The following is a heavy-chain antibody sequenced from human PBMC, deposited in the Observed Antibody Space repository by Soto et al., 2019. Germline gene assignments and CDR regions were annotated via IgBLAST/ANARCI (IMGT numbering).Heavy chain of an antibody. J-gene: IGHJ3*02. V-gene: IGHV3-21*01. D-gene: IGHD6-19*01. CDR3: ARDGHSSGWNPDAFDI. CDR1: VFTFSSYS. CDR2: SSSSSNYI. Sequence: GSLRLSCAASVFTFSSYSMNWVRQAPGKGLEWVSFSSSSSNYIYYADSVKGRFTISRDNAKNSLYLQMNTLGADDTAVYYCARDGHSSGWNPDAFDIWGQGTMVTVSS.